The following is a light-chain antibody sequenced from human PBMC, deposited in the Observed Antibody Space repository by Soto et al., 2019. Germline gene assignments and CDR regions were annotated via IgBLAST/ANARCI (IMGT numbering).Light chain of an antibody. V-gene: IGKV1-39*01. CDR1: QSISSY. CDR2: AAS. Sequence: DIQMTQSPSSLSASVGDRVTITCRASQSISSYLNWYQQKPGKAPKLLIYAASSLQSGVPSRFSGSGSGTDFTLTISSLQPEDFATYYCQQSCSTPRTFGQGTKVDSK. CDR3: QQSCSTPRT. J-gene: IGKJ1*01.